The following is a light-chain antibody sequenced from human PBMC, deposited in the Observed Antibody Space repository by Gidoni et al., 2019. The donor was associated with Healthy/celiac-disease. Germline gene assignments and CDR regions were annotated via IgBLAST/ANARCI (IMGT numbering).Light chain of an antibody. Sequence: SQMSQSPSSLSASVVDRVTITCRASHSISSDLNWYQQKPGKAHKLLIYTASSVQSGVPSRFSGSGSVTEFTLTISSLQPEDFATYYCQQSYSTPITFGQGTRLEIK. CDR3: QQSYSTPIT. CDR2: TAS. J-gene: IGKJ5*01. V-gene: IGKV1-39*01. CDR1: HSISSD.